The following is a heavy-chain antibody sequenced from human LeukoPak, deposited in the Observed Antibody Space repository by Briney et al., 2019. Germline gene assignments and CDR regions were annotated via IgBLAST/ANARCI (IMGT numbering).Heavy chain of an antibody. Sequence: PSETLSLTCTVSGYSISSGYYWGWIRQPPGKGLEWIGSIYHSGSTYYNPSLKSRVTISADTSKNQFSLKLSSVTAADTAVYYCARDPREGRGWYAFDYWGQGTLVTVSS. CDR2: IYHSGST. CDR1: GYSISSGYY. CDR3: ARDPREGRGWYAFDY. D-gene: IGHD6-19*01. V-gene: IGHV4-38-2*02. J-gene: IGHJ4*02.